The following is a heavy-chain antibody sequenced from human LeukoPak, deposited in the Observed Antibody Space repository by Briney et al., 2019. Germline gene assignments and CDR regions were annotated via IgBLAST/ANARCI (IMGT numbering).Heavy chain of an antibody. CDR1: GGTFSSYA. Sequence: SVKVSCKASGGTFSSYAISWVRQAPGQGLEWMGGIIPIFGTANYAQKFQGRVTITADESTSTAYMELSSLRSEDTAVYYCARAYYYDSSGNDAFDIWGQGTMVTVSS. V-gene: IGHV1-69*01. CDR2: IIPIFGTA. J-gene: IGHJ3*02. D-gene: IGHD3-22*01. CDR3: ARAYYYDSSGNDAFDI.